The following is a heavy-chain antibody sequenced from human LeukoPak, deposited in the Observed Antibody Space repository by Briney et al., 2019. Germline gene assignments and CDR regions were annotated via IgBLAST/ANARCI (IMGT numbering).Heavy chain of an antibody. J-gene: IGHJ4*02. Sequence: SETLSPTCTVSGGSFTSHYWSWIRQPPGKGLEWIGYYSESTNYNPSLKSRVTISADTSKNQFSLKLTSVTAADTAVYYCARDRYFDNWGQGTLVTVSS. CDR3: ARDRYFDN. CDR2: YSEST. CDR1: GGSFTSHY. V-gene: IGHV4-59*11.